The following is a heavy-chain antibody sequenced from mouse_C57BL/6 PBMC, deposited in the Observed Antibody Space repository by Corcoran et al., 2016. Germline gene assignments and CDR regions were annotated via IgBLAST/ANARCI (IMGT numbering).Heavy chain of an antibody. CDR2: INTYSGVP. D-gene: IGHD1-1*01. CDR1: RYTFTSYG. Sequence: QIQLVQSGPELKKPGETVKISCKSSRYTFTSYGMSWVKQAPGKGLKWMDWINTYSGVPTYADDFKGRFAFSLETSASTAYLQINNLKNEDTATHVCVTYCRIREVHYAIASWGQVAPVT. CDR3: VTYCRIREVHYAIAS. J-gene: IGHJ4*01. V-gene: IGHV9-3*01.